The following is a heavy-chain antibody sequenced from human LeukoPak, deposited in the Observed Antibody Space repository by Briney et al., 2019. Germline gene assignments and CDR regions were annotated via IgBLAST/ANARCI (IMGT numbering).Heavy chain of an antibody. CDR1: GGSFSGYY. D-gene: IGHD6-6*01. CDR3: AKVYSSSSQDAFGV. Sequence: SETLSLTCAVYGGSFSGYYWSWIRQPPGKGLEWIGEINHSGSTKYNASLESRLTISVDTCKNQFTLNLNSVTAADTAVYYCAKVYSSSSQDAFGVWGPGTMVTVSS. J-gene: IGHJ3*01. V-gene: IGHV4-34*01. CDR2: INHSGST.